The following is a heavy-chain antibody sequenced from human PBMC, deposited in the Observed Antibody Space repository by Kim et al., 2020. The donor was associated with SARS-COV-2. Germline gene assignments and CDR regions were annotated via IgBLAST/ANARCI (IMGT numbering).Heavy chain of an antibody. D-gene: IGHD3-22*01. CDR2: IYYSGST. J-gene: IGHJ4*01. CDR1: GGSISSSSYY. CDR3: ASRNYYDSSGYYSIDY. V-gene: IGHV4-39*01. Sequence: SETLSLTCTVSGGSISSSSYYWGWIRQPPGKGLEWIGSIYYSGSTYYNPSLKSRVTISVDTSKNQFSLKLRSVTAADTAVYYCASRNYYDSSGYYSIDY.